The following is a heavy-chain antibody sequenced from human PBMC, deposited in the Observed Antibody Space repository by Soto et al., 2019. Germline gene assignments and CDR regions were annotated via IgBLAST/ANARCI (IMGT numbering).Heavy chain of an antibody. CDR3: AKDMGARDAMVRGVIRNYYYYYYMDV. CDR2: ISWNSGSI. CDR1: GFTFDDYA. D-gene: IGHD3-10*01. J-gene: IGHJ6*03. V-gene: IGHV3-9*01. Sequence: GGSLRLSCAASGFTFDDYAMHWVRQAPGKGLEWVSGISWNSGSIGYADSVKGRFTISRDNAKNSLYLQMNSLRAEETALYYCAKDMGARDAMVRGVIRNYYYYYYMDVWGKGTTVTVSS.